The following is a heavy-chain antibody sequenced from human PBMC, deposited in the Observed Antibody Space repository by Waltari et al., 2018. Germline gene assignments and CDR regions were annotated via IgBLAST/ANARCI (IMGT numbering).Heavy chain of an antibody. CDR2: IYSGGST. J-gene: IGHJ6*03. CDR3: ARQGEAIAAAGTAPYYYYYMDV. CDR1: GFTVSSNY. D-gene: IGHD6-13*01. Sequence: EVQLVETGGGLIQPGGSLRLSCAASGFTVSSNYMSWVRQAQGKGLEWVSVIYSGGSTYYADSVKGRFTISRDNSKNTLYRQMNSLRAEDTAVYYCARQGEAIAAAGTAPYYYYYMDVWGKGTTVTVSS. V-gene: IGHV3-53*02.